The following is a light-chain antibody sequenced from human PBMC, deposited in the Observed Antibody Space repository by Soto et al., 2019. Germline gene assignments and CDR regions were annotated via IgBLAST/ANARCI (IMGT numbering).Light chain of an antibody. CDR3: QQYNDWPRRLT. CDR1: QSLSSN. CDR2: GAS. Sequence: EILMTQSPATLSVSPGERATLSCRASQSLSSNLAWYQQKPGQAPRLLIYGASTRATGIPARFSGSGSGTESTLTISSLQSEDFAVYYCQQYNDWPRRLTFGRGTKVDIK. V-gene: IGKV3-15*01. J-gene: IGKJ4*01.